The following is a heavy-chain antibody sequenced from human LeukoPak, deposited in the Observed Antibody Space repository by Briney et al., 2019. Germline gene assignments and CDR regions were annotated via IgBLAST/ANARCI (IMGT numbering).Heavy chain of an antibody. Sequence: GASVKVSCKASGYTFTSYYMHWVRQAPGQGLEWMGIINPSGGSTSYAQKFQGRVTMTRDTSTSTVYMELSSLRSEDTAVYYCARDRPKYSSSWYDGDAFDIWGQGTMVTVSS. V-gene: IGHV1-46*01. CDR3: ARDRPKYSSSWYDGDAFDI. CDR2: INPSGGST. CDR1: GYTFTSYY. D-gene: IGHD6-13*01. J-gene: IGHJ3*02.